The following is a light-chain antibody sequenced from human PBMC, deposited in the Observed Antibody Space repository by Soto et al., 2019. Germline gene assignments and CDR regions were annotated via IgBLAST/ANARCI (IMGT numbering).Light chain of an antibody. CDR1: QSISTW. CDR2: DAS. Sequence: DIQMTQSPSTLSASVGDRVTITCRASQSISTWLAWYQQKPGKAPNLLIYDASILESGVPSRFSGSGSGTEFTLAISSXQPDDFATYYCQQYNSYSWTFGLGTKVDIK. J-gene: IGKJ1*01. CDR3: QQYNSYSWT. V-gene: IGKV1-5*01.